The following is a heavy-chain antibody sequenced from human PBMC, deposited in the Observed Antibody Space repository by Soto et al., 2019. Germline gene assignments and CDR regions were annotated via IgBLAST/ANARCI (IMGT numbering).Heavy chain of an antibody. CDR3: ARDPTYGSGSYYNTNRQVGMDV. CDR2: IIPIFGTA. Sequence: GASVKVSCKASGGTFSSYAISWVRQAPGQGLEWMGGIIPIFGTANYAQKFQGRVTITADESTSTAYMELSSLRSEDTAVYYCARDPTYGSGSYYNTNRQVGMDVWGQGTTVTVSS. D-gene: IGHD3-10*01. J-gene: IGHJ6*02. V-gene: IGHV1-69*13. CDR1: GGTFSSYA.